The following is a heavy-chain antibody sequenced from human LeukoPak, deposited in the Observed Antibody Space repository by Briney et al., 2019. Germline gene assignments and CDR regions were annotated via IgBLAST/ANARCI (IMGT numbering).Heavy chain of an antibody. D-gene: IGHD3-10*01. CDR3: ARIPAWLGAFGYFDL. J-gene: IGHJ2*01. V-gene: IGHV3-11*01. CDR1: GFIFSDYY. CDR2: LTSRSSGSTK. Sequence: PGGSLRLTCAATGFIFSDYYMSWIRQAPGKGLEWISYLTSRSSGSTKYYADSVKGRFSISRDNAKNSLYLQMNSLRVEDTAVYYCARIPAWLGAFGYFDLWGRGTLLTVSS.